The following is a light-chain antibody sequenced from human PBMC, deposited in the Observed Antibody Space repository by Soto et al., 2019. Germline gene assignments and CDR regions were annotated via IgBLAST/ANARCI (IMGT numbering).Light chain of an antibody. V-gene: IGLV2-14*03. Sequence: QSALTQPASVSESPGQSITISCTGTSSDVAAYNFVSWYQQHPGEVPKLMIYEVIKRPSGISDRFSGSKSGNTASLTISGLQAEDEADYYCSAYTPSNTVIFGGGTKLTVL. J-gene: IGLJ2*01. CDR3: SAYTPSNTVI. CDR1: SSDVAAYNF. CDR2: EVI.